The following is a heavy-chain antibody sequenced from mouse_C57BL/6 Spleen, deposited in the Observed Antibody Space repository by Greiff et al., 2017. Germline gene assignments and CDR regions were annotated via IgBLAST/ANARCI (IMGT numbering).Heavy chain of an antibody. D-gene: IGHD2-3*01. Sequence: VQLQQSGAELARPGASVTLSCKASGYTFTSYGLSWVKQRTGQGLEWIGEIYPRSGNTYYNEKFKGKATLTGDKSSSTAYMGLRSLTSEVSAVYFCAREEMGYYAMDRWGQGTSVTVSS. CDR1: GYTFTSYG. V-gene: IGHV1-81*01. J-gene: IGHJ4*01. CDR2: IYPRSGNT. CDR3: AREEMGYYAMDR.